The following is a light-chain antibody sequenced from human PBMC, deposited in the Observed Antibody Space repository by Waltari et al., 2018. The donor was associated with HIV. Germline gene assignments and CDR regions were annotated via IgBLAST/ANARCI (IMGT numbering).Light chain of an antibody. Sequence: EIVMTQSPATLSVSPGERAPLSCRASQSVRSNLAWYQQRPGQAPRLLISGASTRATGVPARFSGSGSGTDFTLTISSLQSEDFAVYYCQQYDNWPPITFGQGTRLEIK. V-gene: IGKV3-15*01. CDR1: QSVRSN. CDR3: QQYDNWPPIT. CDR2: GAS. J-gene: IGKJ5*01.